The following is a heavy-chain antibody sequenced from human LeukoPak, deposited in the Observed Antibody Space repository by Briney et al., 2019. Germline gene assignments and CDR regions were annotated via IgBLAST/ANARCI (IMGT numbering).Heavy chain of an antibody. CDR2: IGGSSGST. Sequence: PGGSLRLSCAASTFTLSTYGMSWVRQAPGKELEWVSAIGGSSGSTHYADSVKGRFTISRDDSKNTLYLHMNSLRAEDTAIYYCAKGQYGGHSLIEYWGQGTLVTVSS. CDR3: AKGQYGGHSLIEY. J-gene: IGHJ4*02. D-gene: IGHD4-23*01. V-gene: IGHV3-23*01. CDR1: TFTLSTYG.